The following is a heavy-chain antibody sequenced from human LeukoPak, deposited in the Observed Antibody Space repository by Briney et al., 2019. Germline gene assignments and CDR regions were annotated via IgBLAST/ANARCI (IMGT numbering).Heavy chain of an antibody. Sequence: ASVKVSCKASGYTFTGYYMHWVRQAPGQGLEWMGRINPNSGGTNYAQKFQGRVTTTRDTSISTAYMELSRLRSDDTAVYYCARGYCTNGVCYLVFDYWGQGTLVTVSS. J-gene: IGHJ4*02. CDR1: GYTFTGYY. CDR2: INPNSGGT. D-gene: IGHD2-8*01. CDR3: ARGYCTNGVCYLVFDY. V-gene: IGHV1-2*06.